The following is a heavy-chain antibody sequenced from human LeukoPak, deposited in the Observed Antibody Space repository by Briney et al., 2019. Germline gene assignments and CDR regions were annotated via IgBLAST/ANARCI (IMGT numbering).Heavy chain of an antibody. J-gene: IGHJ5*02. CDR3: ARDQERYCSGGSCYSSWFDP. Sequence: ASVKVSCKASGYTFTGYYMHWVRQAPGQGLEWMGWINPNSGGTNYAQKFQGRVTMTRDTSISTAYMELSRLRSDDTAVYYCARDQERYCSGGSCYSSWFDPWGQGTLVTVSS. CDR2: INPNSGGT. V-gene: IGHV1-2*02. D-gene: IGHD2-15*01. CDR1: GYTFTGYY.